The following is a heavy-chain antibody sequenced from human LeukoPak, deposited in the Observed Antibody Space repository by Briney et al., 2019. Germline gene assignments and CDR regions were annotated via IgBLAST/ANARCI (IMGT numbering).Heavy chain of an antibody. CDR2: INPNSGGT. V-gene: IGHV1-2*02. J-gene: IGHJ5*02. Sequence: GASVKVSCKAPGYTFTGYYMHWVRQAPGQGLEWMGWINPNSGGTNYAQKFQGRVTMTRDTSISTAYMELSRLRSDDTAVYYCARARAERFLEWLPLYNWFDPWGQGTLVTVSS. D-gene: IGHD3-3*01. CDR1: GYTFTGYY. CDR3: ARARAERFLEWLPLYNWFDP.